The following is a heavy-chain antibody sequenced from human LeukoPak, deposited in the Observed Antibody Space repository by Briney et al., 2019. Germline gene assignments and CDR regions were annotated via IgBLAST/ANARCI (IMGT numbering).Heavy chain of an antibody. CDR2: IYTSGST. V-gene: IGHV4-4*07. J-gene: IGHJ4*02. Sequence: SETLSLTCTVSGGSTSSYYWSWIRQPAGKGLEWIGRIYTSGSTNYSPSLKSRVTMSVATSMHQFSLKLSSVTAADTAVYYCARGYDSSGYWVLAFDYWGQGTLVTVSS. CDR3: ARGYDSSGYWVLAFDY. CDR1: GGSTSSYY. D-gene: IGHD3-22*01.